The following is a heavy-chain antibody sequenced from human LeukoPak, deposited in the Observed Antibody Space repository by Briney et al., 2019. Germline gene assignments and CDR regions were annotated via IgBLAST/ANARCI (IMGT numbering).Heavy chain of an antibody. D-gene: IGHD3-10*01. V-gene: IGHV3-30*18. J-gene: IGHJ6*04. Sequence: GGSLRLSCVASGLSFSSYGMHWVRQAPGKGLEWVAVISYDGSNKYYADSVKGRFTISRDNSKNTLYLQMNSLRAEDTAVYYCAKDIKLMDVWGKGTTVTISS. CDR1: GLSFSSYG. CDR3: AKDIKLMDV. CDR2: ISYDGSNK.